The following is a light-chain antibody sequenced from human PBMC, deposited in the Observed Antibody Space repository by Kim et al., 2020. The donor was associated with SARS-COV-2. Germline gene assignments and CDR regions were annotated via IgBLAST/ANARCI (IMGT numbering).Light chain of an antibody. Sequence: GQSDTIACTETSSDVGGYNYFSWYQQHPGKAPKLMIYEVSKRPSGVPDRFSGSKSGNTASLTVSGLQAEDEADYYCSSYAGSNNLVFGGGTQLTVL. CDR1: SSDVGGYNY. CDR2: EVS. V-gene: IGLV2-8*01. J-gene: IGLJ2*01. CDR3: SSYAGSNNLV.